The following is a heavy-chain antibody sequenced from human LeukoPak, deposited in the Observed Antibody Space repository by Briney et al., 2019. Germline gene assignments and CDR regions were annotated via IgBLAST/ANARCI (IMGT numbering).Heavy chain of an antibody. J-gene: IGHJ6*02. Sequence: SGRSLRLSCAASGFTFSSYAMHWVRQAPGKGLEWVAVISYDGSNKYYADSVKGRFTISSDNSKNTLYLQMNSLRAEDTAVYYCARDLMDYGDYLKGYYYYYGMDVWGQGTTVTVSS. D-gene: IGHD4-17*01. CDR3: ARDLMDYGDYLKGYYYYYGMDV. CDR1: GFTFSSYA. V-gene: IGHV3-30*04. CDR2: ISYDGSNK.